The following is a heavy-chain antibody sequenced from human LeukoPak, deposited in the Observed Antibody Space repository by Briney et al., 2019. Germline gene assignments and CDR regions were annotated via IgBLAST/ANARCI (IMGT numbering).Heavy chain of an antibody. Sequence: GASVKVSCKASGYTFTSYDINWVRQATGQGLEWMGWMNPNSGNTGYAQKLQGRVTMTTDTSTSTAYMELRSLRSDDTAVYYCARVPGSGWYEPDYWGQGTLVTVSS. D-gene: IGHD6-19*01. CDR1: GYTFTSYD. V-gene: IGHV1-8*01. CDR3: ARVPGSGWYEPDY. CDR2: MNPNSGNT. J-gene: IGHJ4*02.